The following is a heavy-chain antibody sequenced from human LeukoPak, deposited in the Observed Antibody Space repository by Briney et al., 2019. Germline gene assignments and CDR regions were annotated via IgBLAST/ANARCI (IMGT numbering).Heavy chain of an antibody. J-gene: IGHJ4*02. CDR3: AKDNEAVAGSLDY. CDR2: ITWKSGNM. D-gene: IGHD6-19*01. V-gene: IGHV3-9*01. CDR1: GFSFDNYA. Sequence: GGSLRLSCAASGFSFDNYAMHWVRQAPGKGLEWVSGITWKSGNMGYADSVKGRFTISRDNAKNSLYLQMNSLRAEDTALYYCAKDNEAVAGSLDYWGQGTLVTVSS.